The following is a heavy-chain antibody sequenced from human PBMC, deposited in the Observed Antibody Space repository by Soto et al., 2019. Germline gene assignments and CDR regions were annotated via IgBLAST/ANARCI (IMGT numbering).Heavy chain of an antibody. J-gene: IGHJ4*02. CDR3: AKDSVGLRLGYFDS. CDR2: ISNDGSNK. Sequence: GGSLRLSCASSGFTFSSHTMNWVRQAPGKGLEWVAVISNDGSNKFYVESVKGRFTISRDNSKNTLYLQMNSLRPEDTAVYYCAKDSVGLRLGYFDSWGQGIPVTVSS. CDR1: GFTFSSHT. V-gene: IGHV3-30*18. D-gene: IGHD3-16*01.